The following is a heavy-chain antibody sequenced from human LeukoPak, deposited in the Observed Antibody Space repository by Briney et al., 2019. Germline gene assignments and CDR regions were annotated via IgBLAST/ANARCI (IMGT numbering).Heavy chain of an antibody. CDR1: GFTFSTYG. J-gene: IGHJ4*02. V-gene: IGHV3-30*02. Sequence: PGGSLRLSCAASGFTFSTYGMHWVRQAPGKGLEWVAFIRYDGGSKYYADSVKGRFTISRDNSKNTLYLQMNSLRAEDTAVYYRAPTSHDLFADYFDYWGQGTLVTVSS. D-gene: IGHD3/OR15-3a*01. CDR2: IRYDGGSK. CDR3: APTSHDLFADYFDY.